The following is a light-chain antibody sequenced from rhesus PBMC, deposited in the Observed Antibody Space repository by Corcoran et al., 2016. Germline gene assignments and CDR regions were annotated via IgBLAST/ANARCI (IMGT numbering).Light chain of an antibody. CDR1: NIGSPV. CDR2: FES. CDR3: QVWDGISDHNYM. V-gene: IGLV3-36*02. J-gene: IGLJ1*01. Sequence: SYDLTQPPSVSVSPGQTARITCGGDNIGSPVVNWYQLKPPRAPVLVIFFESERPVGMTERFSGSKSGDTATLTITGVEAGDEADYFCQVWDGISDHNYMFGSGTRLTVL.